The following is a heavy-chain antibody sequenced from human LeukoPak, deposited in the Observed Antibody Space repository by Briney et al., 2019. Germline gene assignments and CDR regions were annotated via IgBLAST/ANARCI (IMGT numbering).Heavy chain of an antibody. CDR1: GGSISSGGYS. J-gene: IGHJ6*02. Sequence: SETLSLTCAVSGGSISSGGYSWSWIRQPPGKGLEWIGYIYHGGSTYYNPSLRSRVTISVDRSKNQFSLKLSSVTAADTAVYYCARDLGLGEPPLMDVWGQGTTVTVSS. V-gene: IGHV4-30-2*01. CDR2: IYHGGST. CDR3: ARDLGLGEPPLMDV. D-gene: IGHD3-10*01.